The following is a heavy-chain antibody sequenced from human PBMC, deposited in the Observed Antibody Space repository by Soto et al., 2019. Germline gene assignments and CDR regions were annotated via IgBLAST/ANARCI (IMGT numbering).Heavy chain of an antibody. V-gene: IGHV3-7*01. CDR1: GFTFSSYW. CDR2: IKQEGSGK. CDR3: ARPTWIRAFDI. Sequence: EVQLVESGGGLVQPGGSLRLSCAASGFTFSSYWMSWVRQAPGKGMEWVANIKQEGSGKYNVDSVKGRFTISRDNAKNSLYLQMNSLRAEDTAVYYCARPTWIRAFDIWGQGTMVTVSS. J-gene: IGHJ3*02. D-gene: IGHD5-18*01.